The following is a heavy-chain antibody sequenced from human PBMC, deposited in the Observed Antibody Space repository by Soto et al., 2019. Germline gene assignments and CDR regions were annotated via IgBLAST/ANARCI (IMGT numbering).Heavy chain of an antibody. CDR3: ATGGVSTRTFDY. D-gene: IGHD3-3*01. CDR2: IYPSDSDT. CDR1: GYNFAGYW. V-gene: IGHV5-51*01. Sequence: PXESLKISCKGSGYNFAGYWIAWVRQMPGKGLELMGIIYPSDSDTRYRPSFQGQVTISADTSISSAYLQWSSLRASDTAMYYCATGGVSTRTFDYWCQGTLVTVSS. J-gene: IGHJ4*02.